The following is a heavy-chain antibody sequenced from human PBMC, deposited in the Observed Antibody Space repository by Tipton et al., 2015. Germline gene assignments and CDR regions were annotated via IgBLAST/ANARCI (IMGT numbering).Heavy chain of an antibody. J-gene: IGHJ3*02. D-gene: IGHD6-19*01. CDR1: GAYISDYF. CDR3: ARNSGWPENAFNI. Sequence: TLSLTCNVSGAYISDYFWSWIRQPAVKGLEWIGRISSGGSTNYNPSLSSRVTMSVDTSKTQFSLKLTSVTAADTAVYYCARNSGWPENAFNIWGQGTMVTVSS. CDR2: ISSGGST. V-gene: IGHV4-4*07.